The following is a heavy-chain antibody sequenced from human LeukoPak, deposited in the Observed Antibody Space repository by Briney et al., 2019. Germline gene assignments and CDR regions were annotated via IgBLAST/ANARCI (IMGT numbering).Heavy chain of an antibody. CDR1: GFSFSNYG. Sequence: GGSLRLSRAASGFSFSNYGMHWVRQAPGKGLEWVAVISYDGSNKYYADSVKGRFTISRDNSRNTLYLQMNSLRAEDTAVYYCAKDPRTMIVVVIPYYFDYWGQGTLVTVSS. CDR3: AKDPRTMIVVVIPYYFDY. D-gene: IGHD3-22*01. V-gene: IGHV3-30*18. CDR2: ISYDGSNK. J-gene: IGHJ4*02.